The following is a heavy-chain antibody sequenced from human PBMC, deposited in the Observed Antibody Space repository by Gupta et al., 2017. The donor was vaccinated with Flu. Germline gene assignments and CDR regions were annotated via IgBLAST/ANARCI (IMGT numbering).Heavy chain of an antibody. CDR2: ITPIFGTA. V-gene: IGHV1-69*06. D-gene: IGHD2-2*01. J-gene: IGHJ5*02. CDR3: ARSDIVVVPAAPPTNSNWFDP. Sequence: RQAPGQGLEWMGGITPIFGTANYAQKFQGRVTITADKSTSTAYMELSSLRSEDTAVYYCARSDIVVVPAAPPTNSNWFDPWGQGTLVTVSS.